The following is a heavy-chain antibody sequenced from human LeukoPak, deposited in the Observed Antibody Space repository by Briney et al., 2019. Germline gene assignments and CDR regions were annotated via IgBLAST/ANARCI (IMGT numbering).Heavy chain of an antibody. Sequence: PSETLSLTCAVYGGSFSGYYWSWIRQPPEKGLEWIGEINHSGSTNYNPSLKSRVTISVDTYKNQFSLKLSSVTAADTAVYYCASQLERQGATAFDIWGQGTMVSVSS. D-gene: IGHD1-1*01. J-gene: IGHJ3*02. CDR3: ASQLERQGATAFDI. V-gene: IGHV4-34*01. CDR1: GGSFSGYY. CDR2: INHSGST.